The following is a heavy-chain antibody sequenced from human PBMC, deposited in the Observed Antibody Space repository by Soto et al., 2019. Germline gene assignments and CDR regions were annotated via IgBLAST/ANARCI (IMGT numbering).Heavy chain of an antibody. Sequence: QVQLQESGPGLVKPSETLSLTCTVSGDSMSGYYWSWIRQSPGRRLEWIGYIFHSGTTNYNPSLKSRRSMSVDASKNQFSLRVTSVTAADTAIYYCARLSFGDQGNYWGQGTLVTVSS. CDR3: ARLSFGDQGNY. D-gene: IGHD2-21*02. J-gene: IGHJ4*02. CDR1: GDSMSGYY. CDR2: IFHSGTT. V-gene: IGHV4-59*01.